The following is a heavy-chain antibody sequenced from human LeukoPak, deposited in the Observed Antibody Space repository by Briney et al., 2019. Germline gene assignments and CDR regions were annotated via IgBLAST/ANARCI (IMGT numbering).Heavy chain of an antibody. Sequence: PGGSLRLSCAASGFTFSCAWMNWVRQAPGKGLEGVGRIKSKADGGTTDYAAPVKGRFTISRDDSKNTLYLQMNSLKTEDTAVYYCTTSYYDTLTGSSTFDYWGQGTLVTVSS. CDR1: GFTFSCAW. CDR2: IKSKADGGTT. CDR3: TTSYYDTLTGSSTFDY. J-gene: IGHJ4*02. V-gene: IGHV3-15*01. D-gene: IGHD3-9*01.